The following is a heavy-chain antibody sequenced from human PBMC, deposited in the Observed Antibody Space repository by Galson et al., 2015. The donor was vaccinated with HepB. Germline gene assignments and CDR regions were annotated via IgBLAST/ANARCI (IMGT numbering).Heavy chain of an antibody. CDR3: AREVDSSGYPFDY. Sequence: SLRLSCAASGFTFSNCAMHWVRQAPGKGLEWVALISKDGISKYYADSVKGRFTISRDNSKNTLYLQMNSLRNEDTAVFFCAREVDSSGYPFDYWGQGTLVSVSS. CDR2: ISKDGISK. D-gene: IGHD3-22*01. J-gene: IGHJ4*02. V-gene: IGHV3-30-3*01. CDR1: GFTFSNCA.